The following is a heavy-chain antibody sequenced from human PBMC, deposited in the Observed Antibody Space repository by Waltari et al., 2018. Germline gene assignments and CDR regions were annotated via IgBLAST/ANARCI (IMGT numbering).Heavy chain of an antibody. D-gene: IGHD5-12*01. CDR2: VLPCFGTD. CDR1: GGTFSRYA. V-gene: IGHV1-69*13. CDR3: GRGVTTMEYYYYGMDV. J-gene: IGHJ6*02. Sequence: QVQLVQSGAEVKKPGSSVKVSCKAAGGTFSRYASSWVRQAPGQGLEWMGGVLPCFGTDHYEHKFQGSGTITADDSTSPAYKELSRLRSEDAAGYYCGRGVTTMEYYYYGMDVRGLGTTVTVSS.